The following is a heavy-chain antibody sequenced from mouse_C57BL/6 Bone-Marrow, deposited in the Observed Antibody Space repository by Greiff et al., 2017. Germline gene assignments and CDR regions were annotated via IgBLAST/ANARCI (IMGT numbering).Heavy chain of an antibody. V-gene: IGHV5-12*01. CDR2: ISNGGGST. CDR3: ARRITTVVAGNYFDY. D-gene: IGHD1-1*01. J-gene: IGHJ2*01. CDR1: GFTFSDYY. Sequence: EVQRVESGGGLVQPGGSLKLSCAASGFTFSDYYMYWVRQTPEKRLEWVAYISNGGGSTYYPDTVKGRFTISRDNAKNTLYLQMSRLKSEDTAMYYCARRITTVVAGNYFDYWGQGTTLTVSS.